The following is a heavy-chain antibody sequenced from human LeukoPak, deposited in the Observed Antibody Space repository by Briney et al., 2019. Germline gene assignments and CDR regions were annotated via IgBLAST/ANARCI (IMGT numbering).Heavy chain of an antibody. D-gene: IGHD6-19*01. Sequence: ASVKVSCEASGYTFTSYAMHWVRQAPGQRLEWMGWINAGNGNTKYSQKFQGRVTITRDTSASTAYMELSSLRSEDTAVYYCARGGWLGHFDYWGQGTLVTVSS. V-gene: IGHV1-3*01. CDR3: ARGGWLGHFDY. CDR1: GYTFTSYA. J-gene: IGHJ4*02. CDR2: INAGNGNT.